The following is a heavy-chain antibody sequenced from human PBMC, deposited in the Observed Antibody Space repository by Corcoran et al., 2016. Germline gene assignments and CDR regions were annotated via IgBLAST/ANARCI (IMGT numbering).Heavy chain of an antibody. CDR2: ISYDGSNK. V-gene: IGHV3-30*18. J-gene: IGHJ4*02. CDR3: AKSYGDNFDY. CDR1: GFTFSSYG. D-gene: IGHD4-17*01. Sequence: QVQLVESGGGVVQPGRSLRLSCAASGFTFSSYGMNWVRQAPGKGLEWVAVISYDGSNKYYADSVKGRFTISRDNSKNTLYLQMNSLRAEDTAVYYCAKSYGDNFDYWGQGTLVTVSS.